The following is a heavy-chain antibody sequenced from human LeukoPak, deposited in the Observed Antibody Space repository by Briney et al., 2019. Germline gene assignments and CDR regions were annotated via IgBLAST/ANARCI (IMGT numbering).Heavy chain of an antibody. V-gene: IGHV3-33*06. Sequence: KPGGSLRLSCAASGFTFSSYGMHWVRQAPGKGLEWVAVIWYDGSNKYYADSVKGRFTISRGNSKNTLYLQMNSLRAEDTAVYYCAKDLAQITAAPNYYFDYWGQGTLVTVSS. J-gene: IGHJ4*02. CDR1: GFTFSSYG. D-gene: IGHD1-20*01. CDR2: IWYDGSNK. CDR3: AKDLAQITAAPNYYFDY.